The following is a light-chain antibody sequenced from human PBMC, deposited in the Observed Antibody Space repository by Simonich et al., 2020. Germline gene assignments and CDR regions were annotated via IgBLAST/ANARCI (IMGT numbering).Light chain of an antibody. CDR3: QQRSNWPLT. CDR1: QSVLYSSNNQNY. Sequence: DIVMTQSPDSLAVSLGERATINCKSSQSVLYSSNNQNYLAWYQQKPGQPPKLLIYWASTRESGVPDRFSGSGSGTDFTLTISSLQAEDFAVYYCQQRSNWPLTFGGGTKVEIK. V-gene: IGKV4-1*01. J-gene: IGKJ4*01. CDR2: WAS.